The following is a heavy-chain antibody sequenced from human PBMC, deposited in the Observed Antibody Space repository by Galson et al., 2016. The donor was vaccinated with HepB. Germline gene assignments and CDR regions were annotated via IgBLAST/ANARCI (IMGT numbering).Heavy chain of an antibody. V-gene: IGHV1-46*01. CDR3: ARPDCSGGSCYSFDY. D-gene: IGHD2-15*01. J-gene: IGHJ4*02. Sequence: SVKVSCKASGYTFTSYYMHWVRQAPGQGLEWMGIINPSGGSTNYAQKFQGRVTMTRDTSTSTVYMELSSLRSEDTAVYYCARPDCSGGSCYSFDYWGQGTLVTVSS. CDR2: INPSGGST. CDR1: GYTFTSYY.